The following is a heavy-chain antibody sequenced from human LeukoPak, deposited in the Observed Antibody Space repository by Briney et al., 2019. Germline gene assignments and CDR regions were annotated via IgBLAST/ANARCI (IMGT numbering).Heavy chain of an antibody. CDR1: AFTFSRYN. Sequence: GGSLRLSCAASAFTFSRYNMNWVRQAPGKGLEWVAYITSSSSAIYYADSVRGRFTVSRDNAKNSLYLQINSLRAEDTPVYYCARGLQQLLRGSNYYFMDVWGKGTTVTVSS. V-gene: IGHV3-48*01. CDR2: ITSSSSAI. CDR3: ARGLQQLLRGSNYYFMDV. D-gene: IGHD6-13*01. J-gene: IGHJ6*03.